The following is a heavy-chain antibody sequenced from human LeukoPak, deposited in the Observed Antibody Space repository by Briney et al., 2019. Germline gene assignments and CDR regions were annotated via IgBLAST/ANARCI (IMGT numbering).Heavy chain of an antibody. CDR2: ISSSGSTI. Sequence: PGGSLRLSCAASGFTFSSYEMNWVRQAPGKGLEWVSYISSSGSTIYYADSVKGRFTISRDNAKNSLYLQMNSLRAEDTAVYYCASIGVDPPYAFDIWGQGTLVTVSS. CDR3: ASIGVDPPYAFDI. CDR1: GFTFSSYE. V-gene: IGHV3-48*03. J-gene: IGHJ3*02. D-gene: IGHD2-21*01.